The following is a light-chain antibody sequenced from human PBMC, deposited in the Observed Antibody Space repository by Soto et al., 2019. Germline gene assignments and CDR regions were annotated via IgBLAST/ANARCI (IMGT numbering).Light chain of an antibody. CDR3: SSYAGSNNLGV. J-gene: IGLJ2*01. CDR2: GVV. CDR1: GNDVGAYNY. Sequence: QSALTQPRSVSGSPGQSVTISCTGTGNDVGAYNYVSWYQQHPGRPPKLLIYGVVRWPSGVPDRFSGSKSGNTASLTVSGLQAEDEADYYCSSYAGSNNLGVFGGGTKLTVL. V-gene: IGLV2-11*01.